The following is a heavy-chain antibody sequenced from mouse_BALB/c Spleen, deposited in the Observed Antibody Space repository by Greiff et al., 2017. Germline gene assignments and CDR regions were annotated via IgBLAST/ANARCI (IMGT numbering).Heavy chain of an antibody. V-gene: IGHV1-54*01. CDR1: GYAFTNYL. CDR2: INPGSGGT. D-gene: IGHD4-1*01. J-gene: IGHJ1*01. Sequence: VQLHQSGAELVRPGTSVKVSCKASGYAFTNYLIEWVKQRPGQGLEWIGVINPGSGGTNYNEKFKGKATLTADKSSSTAYMQLSSLTSDDSAVYFCARKGETGTREWYFDVWGAGTTVTVSS. CDR3: ARKGETGTREWYFDV.